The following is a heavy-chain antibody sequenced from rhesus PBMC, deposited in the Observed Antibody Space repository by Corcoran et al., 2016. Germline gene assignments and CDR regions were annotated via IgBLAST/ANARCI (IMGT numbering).Heavy chain of an antibody. CDR3: ARRGCTGSDCYVSAFDF. CDR2: IYGSSTST. J-gene: IGHJ3*01. Sequence: QVQLQESGPGVVKPSETLSLTCAVSGGSISASYWWIWIRQPPGKGLEGIGCIYGSSTSTNYNPSLKSRVTISKDTSKNQFSLKLTSVTAADTAVYYCARRGCTGSDCYVSAFDFWGQGLRVTVSS. V-gene: IGHV4S10*01. CDR1: GGSISASYW. D-gene: IGHD2-21*01.